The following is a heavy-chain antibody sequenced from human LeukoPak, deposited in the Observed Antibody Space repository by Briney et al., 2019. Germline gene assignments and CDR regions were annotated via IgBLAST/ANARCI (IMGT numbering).Heavy chain of an antibody. Sequence: SETLSLTCAVSGVSISSGGYSWSWIRQPPGKGLEWIGYIYHSGSTYYNPSLKSRVTISVDRSKNQFSLKLSSVTAADTAVYYCARGDGDYGGVDYWGQGTLVTVSS. J-gene: IGHJ4*02. CDR3: ARGDGDYGGVDY. D-gene: IGHD4-17*01. CDR2: IYHSGST. V-gene: IGHV4-30-2*01. CDR1: GVSISSGGYS.